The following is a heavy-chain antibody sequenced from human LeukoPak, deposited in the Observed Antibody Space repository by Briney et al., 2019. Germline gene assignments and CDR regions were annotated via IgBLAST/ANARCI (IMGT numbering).Heavy chain of an antibody. Sequence: GSLRLSCAASGFTFSRYCMSWVRQTPGKGLEWVAAIKEDGSEKYYVDSVKGRFTISRDNTQNSLYLQMSSLRAEDTALYYCARTYHFEKGGYYRHFDFWGQGILVIVSS. J-gene: IGHJ4*02. D-gene: IGHD3-22*01. V-gene: IGHV3-7*01. CDR1: GFTFSRYC. CDR3: ARTYHFEKGGYYRHFDF. CDR2: IKEDGSEK.